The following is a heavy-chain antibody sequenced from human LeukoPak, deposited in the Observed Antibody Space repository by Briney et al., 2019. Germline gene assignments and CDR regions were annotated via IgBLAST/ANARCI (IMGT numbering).Heavy chain of an antibody. Sequence: PSETLSLTCTVSGGSISSHYWSWIGQPPGKGLEWIGYIYYSGSTNYNPSLKSRVTISVDTSKNQFSLKVSSVTAADTAVYYCARDLEGYNGFHNWGQGTLVTVSS. CDR2: IYYSGST. CDR3: ARDLEGYNGFHN. J-gene: IGHJ4*02. V-gene: IGHV4-59*11. CDR1: GGSISSHY. D-gene: IGHD5-24*01.